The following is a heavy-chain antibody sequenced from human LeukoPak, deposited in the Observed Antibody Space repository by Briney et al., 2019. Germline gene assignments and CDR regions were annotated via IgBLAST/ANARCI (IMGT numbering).Heavy chain of an antibody. Sequence: QPGGSLRLSCAASGFTFSSYAMSWVRQAPGKGLEWVSAISGSGGSTYYADSVKGRFTISRDNSKNTLYLQINSLRAEDTAVYYCARDRMVRGVIEGNWFDPWGQGTLVTVSS. CDR1: GFTFSSYA. CDR3: ARDRMVRGVIEGNWFDP. J-gene: IGHJ5*02. CDR2: ISGSGGST. D-gene: IGHD3-10*01. V-gene: IGHV3-23*01.